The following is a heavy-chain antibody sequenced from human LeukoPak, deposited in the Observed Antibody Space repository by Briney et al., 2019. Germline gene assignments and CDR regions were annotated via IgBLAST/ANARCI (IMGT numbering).Heavy chain of an antibody. Sequence: ASVKVSYKASEDTFTNYYIHWVRHAPGQGLEWMGIMNPSAGRPTYAQRFQGRVTMTSNVSTRTVYMELNSLTSDDTAVYYCARVFDYAYFDYWGQGSLVTVSS. CDR1: EDTFTNYY. V-gene: IGHV1-46*01. CDR3: ARVFDYAYFDY. CDR2: MNPSAGRP. J-gene: IGHJ4*02. D-gene: IGHD3-16*01.